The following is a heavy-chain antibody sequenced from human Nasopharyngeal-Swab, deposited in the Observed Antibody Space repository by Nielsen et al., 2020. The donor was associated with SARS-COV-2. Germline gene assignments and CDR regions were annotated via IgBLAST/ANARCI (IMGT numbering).Heavy chain of an antibody. CDR3: ARATTGTTGGGGFDP. V-gene: IGHV4-31*03. Sequence: SETLSLTCTVSGGSISSGGYYWSWIRQHPGKGLEWIGYIYYSGSTYYNPSLKSRVTISVDTSKNQFSLKLSSVTAADTAVYYCARATTGTTGGGGFDPWGQGTLVTVSS. CDR2: IYYSGST. J-gene: IGHJ5*02. CDR1: GGSISSGGYY. D-gene: IGHD4-17*01.